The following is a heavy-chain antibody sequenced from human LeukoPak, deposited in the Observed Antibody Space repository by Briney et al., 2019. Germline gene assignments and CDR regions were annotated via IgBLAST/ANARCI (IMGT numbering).Heavy chain of an antibody. J-gene: IGHJ6*03. Sequence: GGSLRLSCAASGFTFSSYSMNWVRQAPGKGLEWVSSISSSSSYIYYADSVKGRFTISRDNAKNSLYLQMNSLRAEDTAVYYCARTYGSGSYYYYYYMDVWGKGTTVILSS. CDR3: ARTYGSGSYYYYYYMDV. CDR2: ISSSSSYI. CDR1: GFTFSSYS. D-gene: IGHD3-10*01. V-gene: IGHV3-21*01.